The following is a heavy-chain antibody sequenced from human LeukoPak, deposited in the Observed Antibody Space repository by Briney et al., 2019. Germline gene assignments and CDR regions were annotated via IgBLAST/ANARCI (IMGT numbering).Heavy chain of an antibody. V-gene: IGHV3-66*01. CDR1: GFTVSSNY. J-gene: IGHJ4*02. Sequence: SGGSLRLSCAASGFTVSSNYMSWVRQAPGKGLEWVSVLYSGGSKYYADSVKGRFTISRDTSKNTLYLQMNSLRAEDTAVYYCARVFRATNFDYWGQGTLVTVSS. D-gene: IGHD2-15*01. CDR3: ARVFRATNFDY. CDR2: LYSGGSK.